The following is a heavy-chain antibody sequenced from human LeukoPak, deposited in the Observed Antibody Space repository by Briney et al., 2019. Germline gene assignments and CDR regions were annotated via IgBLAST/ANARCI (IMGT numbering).Heavy chain of an antibody. J-gene: IGHJ4*02. CDR3: ARDPSIVGATSFDY. CDR1: GGSISSNSYY. Sequence: SETLSLTCTVSGGSISSNSYYWGWIRQPPGKGLEWIGSIYYSGSTYYNPSLKSRVTISVDTSKNQFSLKLSSVTAADTAVYYCARDPSIVGATSFDYWGQGTLVTVSS. V-gene: IGHV4-39*02. CDR2: IYYSGST. D-gene: IGHD1-26*01.